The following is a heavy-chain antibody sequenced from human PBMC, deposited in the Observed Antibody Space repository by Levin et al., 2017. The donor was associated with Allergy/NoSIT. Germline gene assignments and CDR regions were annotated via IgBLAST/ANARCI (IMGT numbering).Heavy chain of an antibody. V-gene: IGHV1-2*02. CDR3: ARPLGSYGSGSYGLLGIDY. D-gene: IGHD3-10*01. CDR2: INPNSGGT. J-gene: IGHJ4*02. Sequence: GESLKISCKASGYTFTGYYMHWVRQAPGQGLEWMGWINPNSGGTNYAQKFQGRVTMTRDTSISTAYMELSRLRSDDTAVYYCARPLGSYGSGSYGLLGIDYWGQGTLVTVSS. CDR1: GYTFTGYY.